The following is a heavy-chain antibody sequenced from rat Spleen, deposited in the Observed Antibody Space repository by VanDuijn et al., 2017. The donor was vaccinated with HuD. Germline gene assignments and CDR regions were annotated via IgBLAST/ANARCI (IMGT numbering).Heavy chain of an antibody. CDR3: TTDIYYDGTYYPGGFDY. V-gene: IGHV5-29*01. D-gene: IGHD1-12*02. Sequence: EVQLVESGGGLVQPGGSLILSCAASGFTFSSFPMAWVRQAPTKGLEWVATISYDGSSTYYRDSVKGRFTISRDNAKSALYLQMDSLRSEDTATYYCTTDIYYDGTYYPGGFDYWGQGVMVTVSS. J-gene: IGHJ2*01. CDR2: ISYDGSST. CDR1: GFTFSSFP.